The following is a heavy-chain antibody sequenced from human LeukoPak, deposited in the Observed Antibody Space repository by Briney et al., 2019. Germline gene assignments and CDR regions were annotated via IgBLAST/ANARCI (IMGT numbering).Heavy chain of an antibody. CDR1: GGTFSSYA. CDR2: IVPILGVA. CDR3: ALTVTTLTVYFDY. D-gene: IGHD4-17*01. Sequence: SVKVSCKASGGTFSSYAFSWVRQAPGQGLEWMGRIVPILGVANYAQKFQGRVTMTRNTSISTAYMELSSLRSEDTAVYYCALTVTTLTVYFDYWGQGTLVTVSS. J-gene: IGHJ4*02. V-gene: IGHV1-69*04.